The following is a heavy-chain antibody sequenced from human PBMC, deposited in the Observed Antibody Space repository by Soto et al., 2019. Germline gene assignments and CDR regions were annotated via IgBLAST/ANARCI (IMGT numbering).Heavy chain of an antibody. V-gene: IGHV3-7*01. J-gene: IGHJ6*02. CDR2: IKQDGSEK. Sequence: EVQLVESGGGLVQPGGSLRLSCAASGFTFSSYWMSWVRQAPGKGLEWVANIKQDGSEKYYVDSVKGRFTISRDNAKKSLYLQMSSLRAEDTAVYYCARDVWYCISTSCYPEYSCGMDVWGQGTTVTVYS. CDR3: ARDVWYCISTSCYPEYSCGMDV. CDR1: GFTFSSYW. D-gene: IGHD2-2*01.